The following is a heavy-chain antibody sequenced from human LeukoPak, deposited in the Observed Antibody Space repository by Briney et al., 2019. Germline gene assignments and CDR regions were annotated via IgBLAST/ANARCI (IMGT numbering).Heavy chain of an antibody. J-gene: IGHJ2*01. CDR3: ASGFYCSGGSCYDWYFDL. CDR1: GFTFSSYA. D-gene: IGHD2-15*01. V-gene: IGHV3-30-3*01. Sequence: GGSLRLSCAASGFTFSSYAMHWVRQAPGKGLEWVAVISYDGSNKYYADSVKGRFTISRDNSKNTLYLQMNSLRAEDTAVYYCASGFYCSGGSCYDWYFDLWGRGTLVTVSS. CDR2: ISYDGSNK.